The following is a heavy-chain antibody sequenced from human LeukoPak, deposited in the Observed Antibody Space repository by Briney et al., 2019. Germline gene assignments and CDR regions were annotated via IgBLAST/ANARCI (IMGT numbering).Heavy chain of an antibody. CDR2: ISSSSSTI. J-gene: IGHJ4*02. D-gene: IGHD1-26*01. V-gene: IGHV3-48*01. CDR3: AREWDQTGGYYFDY. Sequence: RPGGSLRLSYAASGFTFSSYAMNWVRQAPGKGLEWVSYISSSSSTIYYADSVKGRFTISRDNAKNSLYLQMNSLRAEDTAVYYCAREWDQTGGYYFDYWGQGTLVTVSS. CDR1: GFTFSSYA.